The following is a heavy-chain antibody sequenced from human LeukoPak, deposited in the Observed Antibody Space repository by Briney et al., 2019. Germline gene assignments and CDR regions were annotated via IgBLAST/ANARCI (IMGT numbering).Heavy chain of an antibody. J-gene: IGHJ4*02. CDR3: ARQWLVSPLFDY. CDR2: INHSGST. CDR1: DDSISSSSSY. Sequence: SETLSLTCTVSDDSISSSSSYWGWIRQPPGKGLEWIGEINHSGSTNYNPSLKSRVTISVDTSKNQLSLKLSSMTAADTAVYYCARQWLVSPLFDYWGQGTLVTVSS. V-gene: IGHV4-39*01. D-gene: IGHD6-19*01.